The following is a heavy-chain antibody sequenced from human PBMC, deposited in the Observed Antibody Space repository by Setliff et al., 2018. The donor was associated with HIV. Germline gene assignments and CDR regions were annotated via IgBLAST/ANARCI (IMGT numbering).Heavy chain of an antibody. CDR1: GFTFGSFA. CDR3: AKEGYCSGGSCYSPNAFCDY. Sequence: PGGSLRLSCAASGFTFGSFAMSWVRQAPGKGLEWVSTLSGSGVSTYYADSVKGRFTISRDNSKNTLYLQMNSLRAEDTAVYYCAKEGYCSGGSCYSPNAFCDYWGQGTLVTVSS. J-gene: IGHJ4*02. V-gene: IGHV3-23*01. D-gene: IGHD2-15*01. CDR2: LSGSGVST.